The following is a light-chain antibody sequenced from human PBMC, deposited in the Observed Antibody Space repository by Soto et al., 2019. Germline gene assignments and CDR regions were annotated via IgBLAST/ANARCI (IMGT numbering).Light chain of an antibody. J-gene: IGKJ1*01. CDR3: QQYRT. V-gene: IGKV1-5*01. CDR2: AAS. Sequence: DIQMTQSPSTLSASIGDRVTITCRASHSISSWLAWYQQKPGKAPERLIYAASSLESGVPSRFSGSGSGTEFTLTISRLEPEDFAVYYCQQYRTFGQGTKVDI. CDR1: HSISSW.